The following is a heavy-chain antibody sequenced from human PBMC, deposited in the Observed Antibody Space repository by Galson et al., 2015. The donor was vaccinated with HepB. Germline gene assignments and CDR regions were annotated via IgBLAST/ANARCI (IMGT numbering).Heavy chain of an antibody. CDR1: GYTSTGYY. J-gene: IGHJ3*02. Sequence: SVKVSCKASGYTSTGYYMHWVRQAPGQGLEWMGWINPNSGGTNYAQKFQGWVTMTRDTSISTAYMELSRLRSDDTAVYYCARGGYYYDSSGYSSLAFDIWGQGTMVTVSS. D-gene: IGHD3-22*01. CDR2: INPNSGGT. CDR3: ARGGYYYDSSGYSSLAFDI. V-gene: IGHV1-2*04.